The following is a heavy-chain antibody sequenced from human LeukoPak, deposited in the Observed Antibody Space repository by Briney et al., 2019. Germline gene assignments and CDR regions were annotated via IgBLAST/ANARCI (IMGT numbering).Heavy chain of an antibody. CDR1: GGSFSDYY. CDR2: INHSGST. D-gene: IGHD2/OR15-2a*01. Sequence: SETLSLTCAVYGGSFSDYYWSWIRQPPGKGLGWIGEINHSGSTNYNPSLKSRVTILVDTSKNQFSLKLSSVTAADTAVYYCARGLTSMPPGGYWGQGTLVTVSS. V-gene: IGHV4-34*01. CDR3: ARGLTSMPPGGY. J-gene: IGHJ4*02.